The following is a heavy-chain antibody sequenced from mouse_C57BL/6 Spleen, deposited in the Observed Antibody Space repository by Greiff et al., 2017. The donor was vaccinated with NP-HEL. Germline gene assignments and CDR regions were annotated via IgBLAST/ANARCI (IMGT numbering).Heavy chain of an antibody. CDR2: INPNNGGT. CDR1: GYTFTDYN. Sequence: EVQLQQSGPELVKPGASVKIPCKASGYTFTDYNMDWVKQSHGKSLEWIGDINPNNGGTIYNQKFKGKATLTVDKSSSTAYMELRSLTSEDTAVYYCARGDYGSSYGWYFDVWGTGTTVTVSS. D-gene: IGHD1-1*01. J-gene: IGHJ1*03. CDR3: ARGDYGSSYGWYFDV. V-gene: IGHV1-18*01.